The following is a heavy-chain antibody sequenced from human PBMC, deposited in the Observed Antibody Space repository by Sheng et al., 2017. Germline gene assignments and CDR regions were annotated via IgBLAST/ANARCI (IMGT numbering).Heavy chain of an antibody. Sequence: QITLKESGPTLVKPTQTLTLACTFSGGSHSALLEWVWAGSVSPRKALEWLALIYWNDDKKYSPSLNQQAHHHQRXPPKNQVVLTNDQTWTPVDTATYYCAHRDPSYYCLNYWGQGTLVTVSS. CDR3: AHRDPSYYCLNY. CDR2: IYWNDDK. V-gene: IGHV2-5*01. D-gene: IGHD1-26*01. J-gene: IGHJ4*02. CDR1: GGSHSALLEWV.